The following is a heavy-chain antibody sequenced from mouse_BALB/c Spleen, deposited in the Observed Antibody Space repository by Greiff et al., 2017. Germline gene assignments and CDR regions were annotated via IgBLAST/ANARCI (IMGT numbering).Heavy chain of an antibody. V-gene: IGHV5-12-1*01. CDR3: ARGLPFAY. J-gene: IGHJ3*01. Sequence: EVQVVESGGGLVKPGGSLKLSCAASGFAFSSYDMSWVRQTPEKRLEWVAYISSGGGSTYYPDTVKGRFTISRDNAKNTLYLQMSSLKSEDTAMYYCARGLPFAYWGQGTLVTVSA. CDR2: ISSGGGST. CDR1: GFAFSSYD.